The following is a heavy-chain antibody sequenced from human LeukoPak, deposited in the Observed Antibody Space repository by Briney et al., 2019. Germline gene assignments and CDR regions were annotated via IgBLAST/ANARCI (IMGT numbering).Heavy chain of an antibody. CDR3: AIDLPGYYDSSGPYDAFDI. CDR2: ISSSGNTI. D-gene: IGHD3-22*01. CDR1: GFTFSDYY. J-gene: IGHJ3*02. Sequence: PGGTLRLSCAASGFTFSDYYMSWIRQAPGEGLEWGSYISSSGNTIYYAHTVKGRFTISRDNAKNSLYLQMNRLRAEDTAVYYCAIDLPGYYDSSGPYDAFDIWGQGTMVTVSS. V-gene: IGHV3-11*01.